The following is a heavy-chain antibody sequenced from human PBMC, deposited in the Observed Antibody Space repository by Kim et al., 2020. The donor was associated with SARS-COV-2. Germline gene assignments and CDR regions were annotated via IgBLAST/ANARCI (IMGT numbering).Heavy chain of an antibody. V-gene: IGHV1-18*01. D-gene: IGHD3-9*01. J-gene: IGHJ6*02. Sequence: ASVKVSCKASGYTFTSYGISWVRQAPGQGLEWMGWISAYNGNTNYAQKLQGRVTMTTDTSTSTAYMELRSLRSDDTAVYYCARDPPVAPDYDILTGSPDYYYYGMDVWGQGTTVTVSS. CDR1: GYTFTSYG. CDR3: ARDPPVAPDYDILTGSPDYYYYGMDV. CDR2: ISAYNGNT.